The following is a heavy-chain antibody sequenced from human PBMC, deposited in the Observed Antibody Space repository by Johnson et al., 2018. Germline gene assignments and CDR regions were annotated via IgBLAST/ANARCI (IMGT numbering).Heavy chain of an antibody. CDR2: ISGVSGTI. J-gene: IGHJ1*01. CDR1: GFTFDHYA. V-gene: IGHV3-9*01. Sequence: VQLVESGGGLVQXGRSLRLXCAASGFTFDHYAMLWVRQAPGMGLEWVSGISGVSGTIGYAASVKGRFTNPRDNAKNSLDLQMNSLRAEAPALYYCARESSGIAAGGTEYFQHWGQGTLVTVSS. D-gene: IGHD6-13*01. CDR3: ARESSGIAAGGTEYFQH.